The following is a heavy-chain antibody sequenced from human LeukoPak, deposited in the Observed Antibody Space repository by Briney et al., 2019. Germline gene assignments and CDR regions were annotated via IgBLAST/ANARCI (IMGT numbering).Heavy chain of an antibody. CDR3: ARAAYSGRSLYYFDY. V-gene: IGHV1-18*01. CDR1: GYTFTSYG. CDR2: ISAYNGNT. D-gene: IGHD1-26*01. J-gene: IGHJ4*02. Sequence: GASVKVSCKASGYTFTSYGLSWVRQAPGQGLEWMGWISAYNGNTNYAQKLQGRVTLTTDTSTSTAYMELRSLRSDDTAVYYCARAAYSGRSLYYFDYWGQGTLVTVSS.